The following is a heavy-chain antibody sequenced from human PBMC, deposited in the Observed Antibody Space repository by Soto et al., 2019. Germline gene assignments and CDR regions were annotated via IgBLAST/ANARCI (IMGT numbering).Heavy chain of an antibody. J-gene: IGHJ3*02. D-gene: IGHD3-16*01. Sequence: ASVKVSCKPSGYTFTNHGINWVRQAPGQGLEWMGWINPYNANTTYAQKLQGRVTMTTDTSTSTAYMDLRSLTSDDTAVYYCARDRVAGIWGDAFDIWGQGTMVTVSS. CDR1: GYTFTNHG. CDR2: INPYNANT. V-gene: IGHV1-18*04. CDR3: ARDRVAGIWGDAFDI.